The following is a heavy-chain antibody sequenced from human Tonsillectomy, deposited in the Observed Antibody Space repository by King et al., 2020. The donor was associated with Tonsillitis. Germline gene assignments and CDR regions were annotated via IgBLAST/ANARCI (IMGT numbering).Heavy chain of an antibody. CDR3: ARNYISSSDSNNWFDP. D-gene: IGHD6-6*01. Sequence: QLQESGPGLVKPSETLSLTCTVSGYSISGGSYWGWIRQPPGKGLEWIASVYRSGNTYYNPSLRGRVTISVDTSKNQFSLKVNSVTAAATAVYYCARNYISSSDSNNWFDPWGQGTLVTVSS. CDR1: GYSISGGSY. J-gene: IGHJ5*02. V-gene: IGHV4-38-2*02. CDR2: VYRSGNT.